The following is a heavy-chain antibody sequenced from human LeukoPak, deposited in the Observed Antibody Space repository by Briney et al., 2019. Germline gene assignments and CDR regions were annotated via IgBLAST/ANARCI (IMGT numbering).Heavy chain of an antibody. J-gene: IGHJ5*02. CDR3: ARGPRNDP. CDR2: VHLNSGNT. CDR1: GYPFTTWE. Sequence: ASVKVSCKTSGYPFTTWEINWVRQAAGQGLEWMGWVHLNSGNTAYAQKFQGRVTMTRDTSISTAYMELSGLRSDDTAVYFCARGPRNDPWGQGTLVTVSS. D-gene: IGHD1-14*01. V-gene: IGHV1-8*01.